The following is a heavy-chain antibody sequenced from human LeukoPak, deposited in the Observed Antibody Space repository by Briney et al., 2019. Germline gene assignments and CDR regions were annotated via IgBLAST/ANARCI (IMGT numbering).Heavy chain of an antibody. Sequence: GGSLRLSCAGSGFTFSIYAMHWVRQAPGKGLEWVSAITATTRSTSYADSVKGRSTISRDNSKRTLYLQMNSLRAEDTAMYYCAKDPNGDYVGAFDFWGQGTLVTVSS. CDR1: GFTFSIYA. CDR2: ITATTRST. V-gene: IGHV3-23*01. J-gene: IGHJ3*01. CDR3: AKDPNGDYVGAFDF. D-gene: IGHD4-23*01.